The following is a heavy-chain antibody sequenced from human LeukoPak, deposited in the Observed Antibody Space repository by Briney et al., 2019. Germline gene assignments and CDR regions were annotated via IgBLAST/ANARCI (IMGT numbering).Heavy chain of an antibody. V-gene: IGHV3-23*01. CDR3: AKGAHYYDSSGYFLYFDY. J-gene: IGHJ4*02. CDR2: ISGSGGTT. Sequence: GGSLRLSCTASGFTFSSYAMSWVRQAPGEGLEWVSAISGSGGTTYYADSVKGRFTISRDNSKNTLYLQMNGLRAEDTAVYYCAKGAHYYDSSGYFLYFDYWGQGTLVTVSS. D-gene: IGHD3-22*01. CDR1: GFTFSSYA.